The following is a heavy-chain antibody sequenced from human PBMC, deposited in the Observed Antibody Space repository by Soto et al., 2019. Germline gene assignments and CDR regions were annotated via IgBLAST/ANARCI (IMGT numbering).Heavy chain of an antibody. D-gene: IGHD5-18*01. CDR3: AGESSYGYRGLYYYGMDV. CDR2: ISAYNGNT. J-gene: IGHJ6*02. V-gene: IGHV1-18*01. Sequence: HVQLVQSGAEVKKPGASVKVSCKASGYTFTSYGISLVRQAPGQGLEWMGWISAYNGNTNYAQKHQGRVTMTTDTSTSTAYMELRSLRSDDTAVYYCAGESSYGYRGLYYYGMDVWGQGTTVTVSS. CDR1: GYTFTSYG.